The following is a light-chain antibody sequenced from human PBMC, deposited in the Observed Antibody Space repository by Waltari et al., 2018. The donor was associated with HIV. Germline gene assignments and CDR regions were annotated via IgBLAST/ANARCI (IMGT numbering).Light chain of an antibody. J-gene: IGKJ1*01. CDR3: MHSLQTPWA. V-gene: IGKV2-28*01. Sequence: DIVMTQSPLSLPVTPGEPASISCRSSQSLLHSNGYSYLDWYLQKPGQSPQLLIYVASNRASGVPDRFSGSGSGTDFTLKISRVEAEDVGVYYCMHSLQTPWAFGQGTKVEIK. CDR1: QSLLHSNGYSY. CDR2: VAS.